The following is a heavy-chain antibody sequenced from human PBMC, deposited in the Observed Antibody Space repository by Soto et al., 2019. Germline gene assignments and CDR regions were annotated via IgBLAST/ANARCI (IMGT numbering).Heavy chain of an antibody. CDR3: AREGSYCSSTSCYRGGWFDP. Sequence: QVQLVQSGAEVKKPGSSVKVSCKASGGTFSSYAISWVRQAPGQGLEWMGGIIPIFGTANYAQKLQGRVTITADESTSTAYMELSSLRAEDTAVYYCAREGSYCSSTSCYRGGWFDPWGQGTLVTVSS. D-gene: IGHD2-2*01. CDR2: IIPIFGTA. CDR1: GGTFSSYA. V-gene: IGHV1-69*01. J-gene: IGHJ5*02.